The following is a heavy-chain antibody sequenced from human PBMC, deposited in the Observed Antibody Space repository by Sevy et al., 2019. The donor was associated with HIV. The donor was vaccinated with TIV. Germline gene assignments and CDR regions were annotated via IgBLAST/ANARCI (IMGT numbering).Heavy chain of an antibody. CDR2: ISSSSSYT. Sequence: GGSLRLSCAASGFTFSDYYMSWIRQAPGKGLEWVSYISSSSSYTNYADSVKGRFTISRDNAKNSLYLQMNSLRAEDTAVYYCARDRVDIVVVVAATSDAFYIWGQGTMVTVSS. V-gene: IGHV3-11*06. D-gene: IGHD2-15*01. CDR1: GFTFSDYY. CDR3: ARDRVDIVVVVAATSDAFYI. J-gene: IGHJ3*02.